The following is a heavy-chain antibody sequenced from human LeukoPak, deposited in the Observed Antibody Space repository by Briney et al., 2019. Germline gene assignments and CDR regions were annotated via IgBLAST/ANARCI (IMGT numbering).Heavy chain of an antibody. CDR1: GGTFSSYA. V-gene: IGHV1-69*01. D-gene: IGHD6-19*01. CDR2: IIPIFGTA. J-gene: IGHJ4*02. Sequence: SVKVSCKASGGTFSSYAIRWVRQAPGQGLEWMGGIIPIFGTANYAQKFQGRVTITADESTSTAYMELSSLRSEDTAVYYCARLDIAVAGTPGSYWGQGTLVTVSS. CDR3: ARLDIAVAGTPGSY.